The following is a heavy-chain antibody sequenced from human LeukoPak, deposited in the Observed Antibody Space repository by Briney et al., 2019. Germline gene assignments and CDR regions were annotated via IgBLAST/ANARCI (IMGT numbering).Heavy chain of an antibody. J-gene: IGHJ5*02. D-gene: IGHD6-13*01. CDR3: AKEATGYSSSPFNWFDP. V-gene: IGHV3-30*02. CDR2: IPYDGSNK. Sequence: PGGSLRLSCAASGFTFSSYGMHWVRQAPGKGLEWATFIPYDGSNKYYADSVKGRFIISRDNSKNTLYLQMSSLRGEDTAVYYCAKEATGYSSSPFNWFDPRGQGTLVTVSS. CDR1: GFTFSSYG.